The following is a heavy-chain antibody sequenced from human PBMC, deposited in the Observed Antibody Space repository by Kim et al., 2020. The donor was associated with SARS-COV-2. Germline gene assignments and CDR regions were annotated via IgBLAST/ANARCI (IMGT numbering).Heavy chain of an antibody. CDR2: IYYSGST. CDR1: GGSISSSSYY. Sequence: SETLSLTCTVSGGSISSSSYYWGWIRQPPGKGLEWSGSIYYSGSTYYNPSLKSRVTISVDTSKNQFSLKLSSVTAADTAVYYCARHVRGWLQLRPRNFDYWGQGTLVTVSS. J-gene: IGHJ4*02. V-gene: IGHV4-39*01. CDR3: ARHVRGWLQLRPRNFDY. D-gene: IGHD5-12*01.